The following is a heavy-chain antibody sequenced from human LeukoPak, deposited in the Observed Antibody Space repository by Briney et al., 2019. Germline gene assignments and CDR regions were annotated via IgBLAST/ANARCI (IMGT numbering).Heavy chain of an antibody. D-gene: IGHD4-17*01. Sequence: GGSLRLSCAASGFTFTIYWMSWVRQAPGKGLEWVANIKQDGSEKYYVDSVKGRFTISRDNAKNSLYLQMNSLRAEDTAVYYCARAYSRYGTGAFDIWGQGTMVTVSS. CDR3: ARAYSRYGTGAFDI. CDR1: GFTFTIYW. V-gene: IGHV3-7*01. CDR2: IKQDGSEK. J-gene: IGHJ3*02.